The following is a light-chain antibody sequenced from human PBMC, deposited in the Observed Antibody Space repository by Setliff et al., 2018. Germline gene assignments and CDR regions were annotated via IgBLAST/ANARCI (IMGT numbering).Light chain of an antibody. J-gene: IGLJ2*01. CDR1: SSHIGDYNS. Sequence: QSALTQPPSVSGSPGQSVTISCTGTSSHIGDYNSVSWYQQHPGKVPKLMFYDVDKRPSGAPDRFSGSKSGSSASLTISGLQAEDEADYYCCSYATTYTFVVFGGGTKVTVL. CDR2: DVD. CDR3: CSYATTYTFVV. V-gene: IGLV2-11*01.